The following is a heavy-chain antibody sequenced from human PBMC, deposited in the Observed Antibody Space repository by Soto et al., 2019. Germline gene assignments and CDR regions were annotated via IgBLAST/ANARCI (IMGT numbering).Heavy chain of an antibody. J-gene: IGHJ6*02. D-gene: IGHD6-19*01. CDR2: ISSSSSTI. CDR1: GFTFSSYS. CDR3: ARDYRTAVAGIGLSGYYYGMDV. V-gene: IGHV3-48*02. Sequence: GGSLRLSCAASGFTFSSYSMNWVRQAPGKGLEWVSYISSSSSTIYYADSVKGRFTISRDNAKNSLYLQMNSLRDEDTAVYYCARDYRTAVAGIGLSGYYYGMDVWGQGTTVTVSS.